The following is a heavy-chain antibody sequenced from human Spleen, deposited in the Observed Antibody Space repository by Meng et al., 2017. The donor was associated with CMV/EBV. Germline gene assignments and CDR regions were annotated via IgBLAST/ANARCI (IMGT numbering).Heavy chain of an antibody. V-gene: IGHV3-30-3*02. CDR3: AKLPGIGGAFAV. CDR2: ISYDGSNK. J-gene: IGHJ3*01. Sequence: GESLKISCAASGFTFSSYAMHWVRQAPGKGLEWVAVISYDGSNKYYADSVKGRFTISRDNSKNTLYLQMNSLRADDTAVYYCAKLPGIGGAFAVWGQGTMVTVSS. CDR1: GFTFSSYA. D-gene: IGHD2-15*01.